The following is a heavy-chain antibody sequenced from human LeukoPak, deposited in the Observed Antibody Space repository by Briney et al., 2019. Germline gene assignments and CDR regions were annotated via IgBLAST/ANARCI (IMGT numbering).Heavy chain of an antibody. CDR1: GFTFSSYA. CDR2: ISYDGSKK. V-gene: IGHV3-30*04. CDR3: ARDDYGDLYNMDY. J-gene: IGHJ4*02. Sequence: TGGSLRLSCAASGFTFSSYAMHWVRQAPGKGLEWVAVISYDGSKKYYADSVKGRFTISRDNPKNTLYLQMNSLRAEDTAVYYCARDDYGDLYNMDYWGQGTLVTVSS. D-gene: IGHD4-17*01.